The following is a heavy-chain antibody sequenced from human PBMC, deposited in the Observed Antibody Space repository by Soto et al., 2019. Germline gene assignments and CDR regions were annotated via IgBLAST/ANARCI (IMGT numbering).Heavy chain of an antibody. D-gene: IGHD3-9*01. CDR2: TYYRSKWYS. CDR3: ARLIGKSWLDY. CDR1: GDSVSSYSVV. J-gene: IGHJ4*02. V-gene: IGHV6-1*01. Sequence: PSETLSLTCAISGDSVSSYSVVWNWIRQSPSGGLEWLGRTYYRSKWYSEYAISVPSRITVNADTSKNQVSLQLDSVTPDDTAVYYCARLIGKSWLDYWGQGTXVTVSS.